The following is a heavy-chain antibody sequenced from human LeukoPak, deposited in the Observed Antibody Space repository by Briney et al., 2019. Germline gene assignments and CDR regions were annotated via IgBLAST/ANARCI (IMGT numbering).Heavy chain of an antibody. D-gene: IGHD2-2*01. V-gene: IGHV1-2*06. CDR3: ARDGNTSPYYMDV. CDR1: GYTFTGYY. J-gene: IGHJ6*03. CDR2: ISPKSGGT. Sequence: ASVKVSCKASGYTFTGYYIHWVRQAPGQGLEWMGRISPKSGGTNYAQKFQGRVTMTSDTSISTAYMELSRLRTDDTAVYYYARDGNTSPYYMDVWGKGTTVTVSS.